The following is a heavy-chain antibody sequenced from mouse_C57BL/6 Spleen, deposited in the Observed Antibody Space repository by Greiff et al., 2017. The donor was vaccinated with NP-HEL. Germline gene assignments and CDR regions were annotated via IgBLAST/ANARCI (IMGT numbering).Heavy chain of an antibody. V-gene: IGHV1-82*01. CDR3: ARRHYGSDYFDY. Sequence: QVQLQQSGPELVKPGASVKISCKASGYAFSSSWMNWVKQRPGKGLEWIGRIYPGDGDTNYNGKFKGKATLTADKSSSTAYMQLSSLTSEDSAVYFCARRHYGSDYFDYWGQGTTLRVSS. D-gene: IGHD1-1*01. CDR2: IYPGDGDT. J-gene: IGHJ2*01. CDR1: GYAFSSSW.